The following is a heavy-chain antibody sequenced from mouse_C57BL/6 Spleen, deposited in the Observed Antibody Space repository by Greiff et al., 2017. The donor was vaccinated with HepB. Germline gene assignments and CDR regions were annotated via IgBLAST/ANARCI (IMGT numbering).Heavy chain of an antibody. D-gene: IGHD2-1*01. V-gene: IGHV5-9-1*02. Sequence: EVQGVESGEGLVKPGGSLKLSCAASGFTFSSYAMSWVRQTPEKRLEWVAYISSGGDYIYYADTVKGRFTISRDNARNTLYLQMSSLKSEDTAMYYCTKYGNYYAMDYWGQGTSVTVSS. CDR2: ISSGGDYI. CDR1: GFTFSSYA. CDR3: TKYGNYYAMDY. J-gene: IGHJ4*01.